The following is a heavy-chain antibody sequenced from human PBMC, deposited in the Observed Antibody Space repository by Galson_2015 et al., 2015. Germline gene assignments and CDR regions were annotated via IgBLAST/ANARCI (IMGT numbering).Heavy chain of an antibody. CDR3: TRTVTHTLCYYGMDV. D-gene: IGHD4-17*01. V-gene: IGHV3-73*01. CDR1: GFTFSGSA. J-gene: IGHJ6*02. CDR2: IRSKANSYAT. Sequence: SLRLSCAASGFTFSGSAMHWVRQASGKGLEWVGRIRSKANSYATAYAASVKGRFTISRDDSKNTAYLQMNSLKTEDTAVYYYTRTVTHTLCYYGMDVWGQGTTVTVSS.